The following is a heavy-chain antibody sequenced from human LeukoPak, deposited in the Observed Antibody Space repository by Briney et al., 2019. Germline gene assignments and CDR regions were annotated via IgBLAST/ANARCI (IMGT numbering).Heavy chain of an antibody. CDR2: IWYDASDK. CDR3: VRDIYSKYLDF. Sequence: PARPLRLSCAASGFSFRSHGMHWVRQAPGKGLEWVAVIWYDASDKYYADSVRGRFTVSRDNSKNTFHLQMNSLRVDDTAVYYCVRDIYSKYLDFWGRGTLVTVSS. J-gene: IGHJ2*01. CDR1: GFSFRSHG. D-gene: IGHD3-10*01. V-gene: IGHV3-33*01.